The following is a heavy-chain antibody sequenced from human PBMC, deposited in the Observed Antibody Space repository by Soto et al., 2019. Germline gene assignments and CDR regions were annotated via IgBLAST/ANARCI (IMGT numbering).Heavy chain of an antibody. CDR2: ISYDGSNK. D-gene: IGHD3-10*01. V-gene: IGHV3-30*18. J-gene: IGHJ6*02. CDR1: GFSFSSYG. Sequence: GGSRSLSCAACGFSFSSYGMHWVRQAPGKGLEWVAVISYDGSNKYYADSVKGRFTISRDNSKNTLYLQMNSLRAEDTAVYYCAKDLGTMVRGVIMTHYYYYYGMDVWGQGTTVTVSS. CDR3: AKDLGTMVRGVIMTHYYYYYGMDV.